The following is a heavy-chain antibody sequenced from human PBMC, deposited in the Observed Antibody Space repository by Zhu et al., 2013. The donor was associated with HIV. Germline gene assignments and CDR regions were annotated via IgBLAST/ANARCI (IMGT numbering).Heavy chain of an antibody. CDR1: GGTFSSYA. V-gene: IGHV1-69*01. J-gene: IGHJ6*02. CDR2: IIPIFGTA. D-gene: IGHD3-22*01. Sequence: QVQLVQSGAEVKKPGSSVKVSCKASGGTFSSYAISWVRQAPGQGLEWMGGIIPIFGTANYAQKFQGRVTITADESTSTAYMELSSLRSEDTAVYYCARAPYYYDSSGYYYRVSVYYGIGRLGSKGPRSPSP. CDR3: ARAPYYYDSSGYYYRVSVYYGIGR.